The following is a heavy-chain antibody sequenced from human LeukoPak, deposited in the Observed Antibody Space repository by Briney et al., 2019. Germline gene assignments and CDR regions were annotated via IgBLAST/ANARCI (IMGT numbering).Heavy chain of an antibody. J-gene: IGHJ4*02. D-gene: IGHD6-19*01. CDR2: IYTSGST. Sequence: PSETLSLTCTVSGDSFSGYYWSWIRQPAGKGLEWIGRIYTSGSTSYNPSLKSRVTMSVDTSKNQFSLKLSSVTAADTAVYYCARVSSAGIWDYWGQGTLVTVSS. CDR3: ARVSSAGIWDY. CDR1: GDSFSGYY. V-gene: IGHV4-4*07.